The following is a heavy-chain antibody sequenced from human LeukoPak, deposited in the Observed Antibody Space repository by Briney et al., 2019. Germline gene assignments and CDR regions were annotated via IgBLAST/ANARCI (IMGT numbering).Heavy chain of an antibody. Sequence: PGGSLRLSCVASGFTIDSFYMSWVRQAPGKGLEWVANIDEAGKDRYYADSVKGRFTISRDNTKNSVFLDMTSLRVEDTATYFCARASPGVVFNYFDYWGKGALVPVSS. J-gene: IGHJ4*01. CDR2: IDEAGKDR. CDR3: ARASPGVVFNYFDY. CDR1: GFTIDSFY. V-gene: IGHV3-7*01. D-gene: IGHD2-15*01.